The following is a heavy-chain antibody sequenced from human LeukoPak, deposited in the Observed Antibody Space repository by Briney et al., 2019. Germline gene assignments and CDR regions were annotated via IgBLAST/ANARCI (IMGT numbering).Heavy chain of an antibody. CDR2: IYYSGST. Sequence: SETLSLTCTVSGGSISSSSYYWGWIRQPPGKGLEWIGSIYYSGSTYYNPSLKSRVTISVDTSKNQFTLKLSSVTAADTAVYYCARGWEHFDYWGQGTLVTVSS. CDR1: GGSISSSSYY. D-gene: IGHD1-26*01. CDR3: ARGWEHFDY. J-gene: IGHJ4*02. V-gene: IGHV4-39*01.